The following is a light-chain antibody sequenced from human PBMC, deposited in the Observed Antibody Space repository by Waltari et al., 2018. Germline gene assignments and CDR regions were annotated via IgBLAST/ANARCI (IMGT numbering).Light chain of an antibody. CDR3: QHYVRLPAT. CDR2: RAS. CDR1: QSVSRT. Sequence: EIVLTQSPGTLSLSPGERATLSCRTSQSVSRTLAWYQQKPGQAPKLLIYRASIRATGIPDRFTGSGSGTDFSLTISSLEPEDFAVYFCQHYVRLPATFGQGTKVEIK. V-gene: IGKV3-20*01. J-gene: IGKJ1*01.